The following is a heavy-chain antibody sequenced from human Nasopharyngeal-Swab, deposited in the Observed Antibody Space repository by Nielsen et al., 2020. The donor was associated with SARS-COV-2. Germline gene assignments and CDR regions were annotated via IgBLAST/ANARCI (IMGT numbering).Heavy chain of an antibody. CDR1: GFTFSSYS. D-gene: IGHD3-10*01. V-gene: IGHV3-48*04. J-gene: IGHJ4*02. CDR2: ISSSSSTI. CDR3: AREHITMVRGGDY. Sequence: GESLKISCAASGFTFSSYSMNWVRQAPGKGLEWVSYISSSSSTIYYADSVKGRFTISRDNAKNSLHLQMNSLRAEDTAVYYCAREHITMVRGGDYWGQGTLVTVSS.